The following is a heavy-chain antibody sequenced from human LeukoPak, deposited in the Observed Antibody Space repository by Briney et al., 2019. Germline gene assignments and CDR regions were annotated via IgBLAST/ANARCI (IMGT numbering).Heavy chain of an antibody. CDR3: ARGEEYYFDY. CDR1: GFPFSTYS. CDR2: ISSSSSTI. J-gene: IGHJ4*02. D-gene: IGHD2-21*01. Sequence: PGGSLRLSCAASGFPFSTYSMNWVRQAPGKGLEWVSYISSSSSTIYYADSVKGRFTISRDNAKNSLYLQMNSLRAEDTAVYYCARGEEYYFDYWGQGTLVTVSS. V-gene: IGHV3-48*01.